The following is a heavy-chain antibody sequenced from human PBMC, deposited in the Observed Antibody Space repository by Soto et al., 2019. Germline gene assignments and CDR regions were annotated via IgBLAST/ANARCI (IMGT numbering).Heavy chain of an antibody. CDR2: INPSGGST. J-gene: IGHJ4*02. CDR3: ARESLSDIVVVVAARGEIDY. CDR1: GYTFTSYY. V-gene: IGHV1-46*03. Sequence: GASVTVSCKASGYTFTSYYMHWVRQAPGQGLEWMGIINPSGGSTSYAQKFQGRVTMTRDTSTSTVYMELSSLRSEDTAVYYCARESLSDIVVVVAARGEIDYWGQGTLVTVSS. D-gene: IGHD2-15*01.